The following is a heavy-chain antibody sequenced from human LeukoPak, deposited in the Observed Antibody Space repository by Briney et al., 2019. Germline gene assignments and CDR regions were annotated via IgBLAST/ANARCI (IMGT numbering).Heavy chain of an antibody. V-gene: IGHV3-7*03. Sequence: GGSLRLSCAASGFTFSTYWMNWVRQAPGKGLEWVANMKQDGSEKYYMDSVKGRFTISRDNSKNTLYLQMNSLRAEDTAVYYCAKDRYGNYYDSSGYYSNFDYWGQGTLVTVSS. CDR2: MKQDGSEK. J-gene: IGHJ4*02. CDR3: AKDRYGNYYDSSGYYSNFDY. CDR1: GFTFSTYW. D-gene: IGHD3-22*01.